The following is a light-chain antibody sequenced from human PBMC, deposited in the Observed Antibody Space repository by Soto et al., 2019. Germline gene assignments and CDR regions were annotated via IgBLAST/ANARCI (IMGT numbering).Light chain of an antibody. Sequence: AIQLTQSPSSLSASVGDRVTITCRASQGVRSPLAWYQQKPGKAPKFLIFGASSWGTGVPSRFSASGSGTEFTLTISSLQPEDFATYYCQQFNDYPLTFGGGTKVEIK. CDR3: QQFNDYPLT. V-gene: IGKV1D-13*01. CDR1: QGVRSP. CDR2: GAS. J-gene: IGKJ4*02.